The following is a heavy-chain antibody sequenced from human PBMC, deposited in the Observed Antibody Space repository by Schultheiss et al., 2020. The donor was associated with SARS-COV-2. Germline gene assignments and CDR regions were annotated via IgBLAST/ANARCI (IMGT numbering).Heavy chain of an antibody. CDR1: GFTFSSYA. CDR3: ARGPYNWNDVDYFDY. J-gene: IGHJ4*02. CDR2: ISGSGGST. Sequence: GGSLRLSCAASGFTFSSYAMSWVRQAPGKGLEWVSAISGSGGSTYYADSVKGRFTISRDNSKNTLYLQMNSLRAEDTAVYYCARGPYNWNDVDYFDYWGQGTLVTVSS. V-gene: IGHV3-23*01. D-gene: IGHD1-20*01.